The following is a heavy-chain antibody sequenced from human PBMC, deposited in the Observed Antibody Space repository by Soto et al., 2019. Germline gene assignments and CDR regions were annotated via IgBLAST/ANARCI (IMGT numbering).Heavy chain of an antibody. CDR2: IIPIFGTA. CDR3: ARDNVLMVYAIRGDYYYGMDV. V-gene: IGHV1-69*05. CDR1: GGTFSSYA. Sequence: GASVKVSCKASGGTFSSYAISWVRQAPGQGLEWMGGIIPIFGTANYAQKFQGRVTMTTDASTSTAYMELSRLRSDDTAVYYCARDNVLMVYAIRGDYYYGMDVWGQGTTVTVSS. J-gene: IGHJ6*02. D-gene: IGHD2-8*01.